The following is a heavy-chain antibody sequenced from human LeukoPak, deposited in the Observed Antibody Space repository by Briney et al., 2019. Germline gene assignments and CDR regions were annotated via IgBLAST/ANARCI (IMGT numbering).Heavy chain of an antibody. D-gene: IGHD5-24*01. V-gene: IGHV3-21*01. CDR3: ARERGYRVYYYYYMDV. Sequence: GGSLRLSCAASGFTFSSYSMNWVRQAPGKGLGWVSSISSSSSYIYYADSVKGRFTISRDNAKNSLYLQINSLRAEDTAVYYCARERGYRVYYYYYMDVWGKGTTVTVSS. J-gene: IGHJ6*03. CDR1: GFTFSSYS. CDR2: ISSSSSYI.